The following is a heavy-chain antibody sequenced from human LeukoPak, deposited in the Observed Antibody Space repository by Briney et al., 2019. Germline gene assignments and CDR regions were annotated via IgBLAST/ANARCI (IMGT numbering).Heavy chain of an antibody. Sequence: GGSLRLSCAASGFTFSSYSMNWVRQAPGKGLEWVSSISSSSSYIYYADSVKGRFTISRDNAKSSLYLQMNSLRAEDTAVYYCAKPLDYDFWSGYNYWGQGTLVTVSS. V-gene: IGHV3-21*01. CDR2: ISSSSSYI. CDR3: AKPLDYDFWSGYNY. D-gene: IGHD3-3*01. J-gene: IGHJ4*02. CDR1: GFTFSSYS.